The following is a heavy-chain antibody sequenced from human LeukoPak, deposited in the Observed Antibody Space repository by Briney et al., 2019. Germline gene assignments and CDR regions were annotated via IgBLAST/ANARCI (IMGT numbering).Heavy chain of an antibody. CDR3: ARTMSFSTQYYFDY. CDR2: IYISGNT. CDR1: GVSIRSYY. Sequence: PSETLSLICNVSGVSIRSYYWSWIRQPAGGGLEWIGRIYISGNTNYNPSLKSRVTMSLDASKNQFSLNLNSVTAADTAVYYCARTMSFSTQYYFDYWGQGTLVTVSS. J-gene: IGHJ4*02. D-gene: IGHD3-22*01. V-gene: IGHV4-4*07.